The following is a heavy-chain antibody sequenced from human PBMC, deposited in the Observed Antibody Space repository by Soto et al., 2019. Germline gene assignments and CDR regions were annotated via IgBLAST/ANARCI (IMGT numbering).Heavy chain of an antibody. CDR2: IYYSGST. CDR1: GGSISSGGYY. D-gene: IGHD3-22*01. Sequence: QVQLQESGPGLVKPSQTLSLTCTVSGGSISSGGYYWSWIRQHPGKGLEWIGYIYYSGSTYYNPSLKSRVTISVDTSKNQFSLKLSSVPAADTAVYYCARDAVHSSGYYHFDYWGQGTLVIVSS. CDR3: ARDAVHSSGYYHFDY. J-gene: IGHJ4*02. V-gene: IGHV4-31*03.